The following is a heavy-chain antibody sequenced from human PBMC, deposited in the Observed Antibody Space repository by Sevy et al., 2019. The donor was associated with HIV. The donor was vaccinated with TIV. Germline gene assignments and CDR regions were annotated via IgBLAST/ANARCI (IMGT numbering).Heavy chain of an antibody. CDR1: GFAFSTHA. D-gene: IGHD1-26*01. CDR2: ISYAGTET. J-gene: IGHJ4*01. Sequence: GGSLRLSCAASGFAFSTHAMHWVRQAPGKGLEWVAVISYAGTETFYAASVEGRFTNSRDISKNLLSLQINGLRPEDRAVYYCARDGGYSVKWYPLYWGHGTLVTVSS. V-gene: IGHV3-30-3*01. CDR3: ARDGGYSVKWYPLY.